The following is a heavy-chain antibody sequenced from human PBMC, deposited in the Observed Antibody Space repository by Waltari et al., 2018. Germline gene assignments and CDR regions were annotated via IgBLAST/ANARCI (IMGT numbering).Heavy chain of an antibody. CDR2: NYYSGST. Sequence: QVQLQESGPGLVKPSETLSLTCTVSGGSISSHYWRWIRQPPGKGLEWMGYNYYSGSTNYNPSLKSRVTISVDTSKNQFSLKLSSVTAADTAVYYCASTLYGSGSYYNVKGGFIPTPNDAFDIWGQGTMVTVSS. CDR1: GGSISSHY. D-gene: IGHD3-10*01. V-gene: IGHV4-59*11. J-gene: IGHJ3*02. CDR3: ASTLYGSGSYYNVKGGFIPTPNDAFDI.